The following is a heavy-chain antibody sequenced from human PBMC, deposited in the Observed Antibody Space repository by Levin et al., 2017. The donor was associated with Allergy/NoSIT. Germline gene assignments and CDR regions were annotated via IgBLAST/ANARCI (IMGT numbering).Heavy chain of an antibody. CDR3: ARINGGSGWSGGSIDY. V-gene: IGHV3-33*01. CDR2: IWYDGSYK. J-gene: IGHJ4*02. CDR1: GFTFSRYG. D-gene: IGHD6-19*01. Sequence: HPGGSLRLSCAASGFTFSRYGMHWVRQAPGKGLEWVAVIWYDGSYKYYGDSVKGRFTISRDNSENTVYLQMNSLRAEDTAVYYCARINGGSGWSGGSIDYWGQGVLVTVSS.